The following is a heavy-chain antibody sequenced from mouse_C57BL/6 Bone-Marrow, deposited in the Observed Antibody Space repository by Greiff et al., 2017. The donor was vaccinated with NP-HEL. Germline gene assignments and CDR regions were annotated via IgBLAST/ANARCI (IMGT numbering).Heavy chain of an antibody. Sequence: EVKVVESGGGLVQSGRSLRLSCATSGFTFSDFYMEWVRQAPGKGLEWIAASRNKANDYTTEYSASVKGRFIVSRDTSQSILYLQMNALRAEDTAIYYCARDARLGGFAYWGQGTLVTVSA. J-gene: IGHJ3*01. CDR2: SRNKANDYTT. V-gene: IGHV7-1*01. D-gene: IGHD2-4*01. CDR1: GFTFSDFY. CDR3: ARDARLGGFAY.